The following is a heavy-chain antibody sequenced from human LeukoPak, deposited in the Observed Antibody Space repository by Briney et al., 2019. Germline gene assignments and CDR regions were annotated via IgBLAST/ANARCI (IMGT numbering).Heavy chain of an antibody. J-gene: IGHJ6*03. V-gene: IGHV4-39*07. CDR3: ARGSSGYYYWGHYYYDYMDV. CDR1: GFTFSSYE. Sequence: GSLRLSCAASGFTFSSYEMNWVRQAPGKGLEWIGSIYYSGSTYYNPSLKSRVTISVDTSKNQFSLKLSSVTAADTAVYYCARGSSGYYYWGHYYYDYMDVWGKGTTVTVSS. CDR2: IYYSGST. D-gene: IGHD3-22*01.